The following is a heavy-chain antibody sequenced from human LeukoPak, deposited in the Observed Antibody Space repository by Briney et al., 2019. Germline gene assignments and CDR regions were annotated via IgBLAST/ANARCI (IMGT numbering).Heavy chain of an antibody. CDR2: RSKAYGGTI. V-gene: IGHV3-49*02. CDR3: SREGAMAVAGHFDY. D-gene: IGHD6-13*01. J-gene: IGHJ4*02. Sequence: RSKAYGGTIEYAASVQGRFSISRDDSKSLAYLQMNSLKTEDTAVYYCSREGAMAVAGHFDYWGQGTLVTVSS.